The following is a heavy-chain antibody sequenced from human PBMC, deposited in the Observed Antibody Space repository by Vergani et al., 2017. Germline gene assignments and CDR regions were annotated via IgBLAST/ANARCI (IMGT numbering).Heavy chain of an antibody. Sequence: EKQLVQSGSETKKPGESLKISCQAFGYRFSSSWIGWVRQMPGKGLEWMGIIFPDDSDTRYSPSFQGQVTISADKSISTVYLQWNSLKASDTAMYYCASRRTLQREFDIWGQGTLVTVSS. CDR3: ASRRTLQREFDI. CDR1: GYRFSSSW. D-gene: IGHD5-24*01. J-gene: IGHJ4*02. CDR2: IFPDDSDT. V-gene: IGHV5-51*01.